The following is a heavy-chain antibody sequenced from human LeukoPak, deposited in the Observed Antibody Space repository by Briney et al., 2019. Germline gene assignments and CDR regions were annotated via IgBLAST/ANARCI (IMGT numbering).Heavy chain of an antibody. CDR1: GYSFTGNY. V-gene: IGHV1-2*02. Sequence: ASVKVSCNTSGYSFTGNYIHWVRQALGQGLEWIGWINPNSGGTNYAQKFQGRVTMTRDTSITTTYMELSRLRSDDTAVYYCARFSGPYGSGSALIWGEVVDYWGQGTLVTVSS. CDR3: ARFSGPYGSGSALIWGEVVDY. D-gene: IGHD3-10*01. J-gene: IGHJ4*02. CDR2: INPNSGGT.